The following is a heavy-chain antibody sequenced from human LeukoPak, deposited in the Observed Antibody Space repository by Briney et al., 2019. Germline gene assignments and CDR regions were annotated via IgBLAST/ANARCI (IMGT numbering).Heavy chain of an antibody. CDR1: GGSFSGYY. CDR3: ARGYVVGATVFDY. V-gene: IGHV4-34*01. D-gene: IGHD1-26*01. J-gene: IGHJ4*02. Sequence: SETLSLTCAVYGGSFSGYYWSWIRQPPGKGLEWIGEINHSGSTNYNPSLKSRVTISVDTSKNQFSLKLSSVTAADTAVYYCARGYVVGATVFDYWGQGTLVTVSS. CDR2: INHSGST.